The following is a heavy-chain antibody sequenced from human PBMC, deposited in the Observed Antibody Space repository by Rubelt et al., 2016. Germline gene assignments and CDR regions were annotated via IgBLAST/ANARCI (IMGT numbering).Heavy chain of an antibody. CDR1: GFIVSSNY. CDR3: LWSSQSYYFDY. D-gene: IGHD2-21*01. V-gene: IGHV3-66*01. Sequence: EVQVVESGGGLVQPGGSLTLSCAASGFIVSSNYMSWVRQAPGKGPECVSVIYSGGTTYYADSVKGRFPTSRANSKNTLYLQMNSLRAEDTAVYYCLWSSQSYYFDYWGQGTLVTVSS. J-gene: IGHJ4*02. CDR2: IYSGGTT.